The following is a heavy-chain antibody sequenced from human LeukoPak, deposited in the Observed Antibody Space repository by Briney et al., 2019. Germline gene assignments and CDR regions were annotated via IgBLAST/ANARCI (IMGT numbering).Heavy chain of an antibody. CDR3: AIDSGSYYGLSY. CDR1: GYTFTGNY. J-gene: IGHJ4*02. V-gene: IGHV1-2*02. D-gene: IGHD1-26*01. Sequence: ASVKVSCKASGYTFTGNYMHWVRQAPGQGLEWMGWINPNSGGTNYAQKFQGRVTMTRDTSISTAYMELSRLRSDDTAVYYCAIDSGSYYGLSYWGQGTLVTVSS. CDR2: INPNSGGT.